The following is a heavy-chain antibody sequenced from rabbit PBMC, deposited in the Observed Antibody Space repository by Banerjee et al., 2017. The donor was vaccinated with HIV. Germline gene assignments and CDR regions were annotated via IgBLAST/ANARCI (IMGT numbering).Heavy chain of an antibody. J-gene: IGHJ4*01. V-gene: IGHV1S40*01. CDR2: IDAGSSGST. D-gene: IGHD6-1*01. CDR3: AREYYTYVYAGYAPYYFNL. Sequence: QSLEESGGDLVKPGASLTLTCTASGFSFSSSYYMCWVRQAPGKGLEWIACIDAGSSGSTYYASWAKGRFTISKTSSTTVTLQMTSLTAADTATYFCAREYYTYVYAGYAPYYFNLWGPGTLVTVS. CDR1: GFSFSSSYY.